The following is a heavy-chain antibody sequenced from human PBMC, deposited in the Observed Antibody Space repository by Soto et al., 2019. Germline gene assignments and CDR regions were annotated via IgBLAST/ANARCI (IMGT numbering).Heavy chain of an antibody. V-gene: IGHV5-10-1*01. J-gene: IGHJ4*02. CDR1: GYSFAGYW. CDR2: IDPSDSLT. D-gene: IGHD3-22*01. Sequence: GASLKISCKGSGYSFAGYWITWVRQKPGKGLEWMGRIDPSDSLTYYSPSFRGHVTISATKSITTVFLQWSSLRASDTAMYYCARQIYDSDTGPNFQYYFDSWGQGTPVTVSS. CDR3: ARQIYDSDTGPNFQYYFDS.